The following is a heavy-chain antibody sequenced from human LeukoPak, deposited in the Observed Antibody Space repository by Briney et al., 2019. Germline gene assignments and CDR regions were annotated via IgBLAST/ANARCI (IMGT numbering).Heavy chain of an antibody. D-gene: IGHD1-20*01. J-gene: IGHJ5*02. CDR1: GGSFSGYY. Sequence: SETLSLTCAVYGGSFSGYYWSWLRQPPGHGLEWIGEINHSGSTYYNPSLKSRITMSVDTSQNQFSLRLSSVTAADTAIYYCARGGIIGTTNNWLDPWGQATLVTVSS. CDR3: ARGGIIGTTNNWLDP. V-gene: IGHV4-34*01. CDR2: INHSGST.